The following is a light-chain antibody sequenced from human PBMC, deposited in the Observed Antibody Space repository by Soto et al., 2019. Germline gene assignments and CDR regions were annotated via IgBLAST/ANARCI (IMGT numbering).Light chain of an antibody. CDR1: SSDVGANNDY. CDR2: EVS. Sequence: QSALTQPPSASWSPGQSVTISCTGTSSDVGANNDYVSWYQQHPGKVPKLMIYEVSKRPPGVPDRFSGSKSGNTASLTVSGLQADDEADYYCSSYAGSDNFVFGTGTKVTVL. CDR3: SSYAGSDNFV. V-gene: IGLV2-8*01. J-gene: IGLJ1*01.